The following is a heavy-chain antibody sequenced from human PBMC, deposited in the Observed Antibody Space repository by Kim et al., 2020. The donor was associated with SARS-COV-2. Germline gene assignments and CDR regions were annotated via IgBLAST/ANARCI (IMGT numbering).Heavy chain of an antibody. J-gene: IGHJ5*02. CDR2: NWHSGPT. V-gene: IGHV4-39*02. Sequence: WVRIRPSIGRSLEWIASNWHSGPTNYKPSLQSRVTISVDTSKSLVSLKLSSVTAADTAVYYCSRRKSRAWAAAEDNGGDPWGQGTL. CDR3: SRRKSRAWAAAEDNGGDP. D-gene: IGHD6-13*01.